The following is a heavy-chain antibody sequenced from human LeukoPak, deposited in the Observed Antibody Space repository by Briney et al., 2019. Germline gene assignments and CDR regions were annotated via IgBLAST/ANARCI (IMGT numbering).Heavy chain of an antibody. CDR3: ASLRYSGYDDRRNNWFDP. V-gene: IGHV1-3*01. D-gene: IGHD5-12*01. CDR2: INAGNGNT. CDR1: GYTFTSYA. Sequence: GASVKVSCKASGYTFTSYAMHWVRQAPGQRLEWMGWINAGNGNTKYSQKFQGRVTITGDTSASTAYMELSSLRSEDTAVYYCASLRYSGYDDRRNNWFDPWGQGTLVTVSS. J-gene: IGHJ5*02.